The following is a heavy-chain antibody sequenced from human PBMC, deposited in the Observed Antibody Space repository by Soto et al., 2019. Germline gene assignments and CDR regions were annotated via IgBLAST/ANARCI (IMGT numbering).Heavy chain of an antibody. CDR2: ISWNSGSI. V-gene: IGHV3-9*01. CDR1: GFTFDDYA. CDR3: AKDRGGGGSLLGNYYYYGMDV. Sequence: GGSLRLSCAASGFTFDDYAMHWVRQAPRKGLEWVSGISWNSGSIGYADSVKGRFTISRDNAKNSLYLQMNSLRAEDTALYYCAKDRGGGGSLLGNYYYYGMDVWGQGTTVTVSS. J-gene: IGHJ6*02. D-gene: IGHD2-15*01.